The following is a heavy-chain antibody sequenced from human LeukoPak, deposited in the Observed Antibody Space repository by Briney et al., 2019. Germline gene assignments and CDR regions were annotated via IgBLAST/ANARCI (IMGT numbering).Heavy chain of an antibody. CDR2: IKQDGSEK. Sequence: GGSLRLSCAASGFTFSYHWMSWVCQAPGKGLEWVANIKQDGSEKYYVDSVKGRFTISRDNAKNSLYLQMTSLRAEDTAVYYCARRGNFDYWGQGTLVTVSS. CDR1: GFTFSYHW. J-gene: IGHJ4*02. V-gene: IGHV3-7*02. CDR3: ARRGNFDY.